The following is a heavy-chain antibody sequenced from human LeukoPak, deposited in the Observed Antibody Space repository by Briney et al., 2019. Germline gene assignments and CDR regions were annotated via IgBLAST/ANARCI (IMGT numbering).Heavy chain of an antibody. J-gene: IGHJ4*02. Sequence: PGGSLRLSCAASGFTFYTYSMNWVRQAPGKWLEWVSSISSSGTYTYYADSVKGRFTIARDNAKNSLYLQMNSLRAEDTAVYYCARGQLYYDSSGFDYWGQGTLVTVSS. CDR1: GFTFYTYS. V-gene: IGHV3-21*01. CDR3: ARGQLYYDSSGFDY. CDR2: ISSSGTYT. D-gene: IGHD3-22*01.